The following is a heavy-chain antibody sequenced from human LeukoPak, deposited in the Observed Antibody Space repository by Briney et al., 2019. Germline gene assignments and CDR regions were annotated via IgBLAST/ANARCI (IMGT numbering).Heavy chain of an antibody. Sequence: GGSLRLSCAASGFTLCIYSMNWVRPAPGEGVEWVSFLSSSRSYIYYADSVKGRFTISRDNAKNSLYLQMNSLRAEDTAVYYCAKQANWGWGSAFDIWGQGTMVTVSS. V-gene: IGHV3-21*04. CDR2: LSSSRSYI. CDR3: AKQANWGWGSAFDI. CDR1: GFTLCIYS. D-gene: IGHD7-27*01. J-gene: IGHJ3*02.